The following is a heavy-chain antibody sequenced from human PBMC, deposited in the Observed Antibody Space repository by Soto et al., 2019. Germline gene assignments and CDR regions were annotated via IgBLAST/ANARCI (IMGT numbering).Heavy chain of an antibody. CDR3: ARGQEGVVATH. D-gene: IGHD5-12*01. CDR1: GGSLSGYY. V-gene: IGHV4-34*01. J-gene: IGHJ4*02. Sequence: QVQLQQWRAGLLKPSETLSLNCAVNGGSLSGYYWSWIRQPPGKGLEWIGEIKDGGRTNYSPSLKSRATISSDTSNNQFSLRLYSVTAADTGVYYCARGQEGVVATHWDQGTLVTVSS. CDR2: IKDGGRT.